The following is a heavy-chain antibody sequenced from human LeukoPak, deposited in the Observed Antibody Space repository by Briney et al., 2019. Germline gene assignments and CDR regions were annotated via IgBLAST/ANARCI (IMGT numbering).Heavy chain of an antibody. D-gene: IGHD2-2*02. J-gene: IGHJ4*02. CDR2: IRYDGSNK. V-gene: IGHV3-30*02. Sequence: GGSLRLSCAASGFTFSSYGMHWVRQAPGKGLEWVAFIRYDGSNKYYADSVKGRFTISRDNSKNTLYLQMNSLRAGDTAVYYCARRYCSSTSCYTPVDYWGQGTLVTVSS. CDR1: GFTFSSYG. CDR3: ARRYCSSTSCYTPVDY.